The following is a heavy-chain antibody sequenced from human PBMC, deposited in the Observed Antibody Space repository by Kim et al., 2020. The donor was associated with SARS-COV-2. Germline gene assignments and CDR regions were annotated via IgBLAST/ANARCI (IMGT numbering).Heavy chain of an antibody. CDR2: IYTSWST. J-gene: IGHJ3*02. CDR1: GGSISSYY. Sequence: SETLSLTCTVSGGSISSYYWSWIRQPAGPGLEWIGRIYTSWSTNYNPSLKRRVTMSVDTSKNQFSLSLSSVTAADTAVYYCARSGDCSGGSCYPMYACYISGPGTMCTVS. D-gene: IGHD2-15*01. V-gene: IGHV4-4*07. CDR3: ARSGDCSGGSCYPMYACYI.